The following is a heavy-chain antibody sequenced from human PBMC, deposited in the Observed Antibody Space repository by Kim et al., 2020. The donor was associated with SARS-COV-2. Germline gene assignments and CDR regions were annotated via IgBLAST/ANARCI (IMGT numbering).Heavy chain of an antibody. CDR3: ASFIYGVGATRDAFDI. V-gene: IGHV4-59*01. J-gene: IGHJ3*02. D-gene: IGHD1-26*01. Sequence: SLKSRVTISVDTSKNQFSLKLSSVTAADTAGYYCASFIYGVGATRDAFDIWGQGTMVTVSS.